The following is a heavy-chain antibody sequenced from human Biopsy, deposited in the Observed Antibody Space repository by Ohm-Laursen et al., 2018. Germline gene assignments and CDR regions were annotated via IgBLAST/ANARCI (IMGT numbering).Heavy chain of an antibody. CDR2: VSYSGNT. J-gene: IGHJ4*02. CDR3: ARGEYSSSIFDH. D-gene: IGHD6-6*01. CDR1: GVSISSYF. Sequence: SDTLSLTCTVSGVSISSYFWSWIRQPLGKGLEWIGYVSYSGNTKYNPSLKSRVIISADTSKNQFSLKLSSVTAADTAMYYCARGEYSSSIFDHWGQGTLVTVSS. V-gene: IGHV4-59*08.